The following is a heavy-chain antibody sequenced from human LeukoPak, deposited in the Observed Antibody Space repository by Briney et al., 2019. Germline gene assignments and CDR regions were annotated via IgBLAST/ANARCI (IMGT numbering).Heavy chain of an antibody. V-gene: IGHV3-33*06. CDR1: GLTFSGSG. CDR2: IWYDGSKK. D-gene: IGHD1-26*01. J-gene: IGHJ4*02. CDR3: AKDRRVGTFDY. Sequence: GGSLRLSCVVSGLTFSGSGFHWVRQAPGKGLEWVAIIWYDGSKKYCADSVKGRFTISKDDSKDTVYLQMNSLRAEDTAVYYCAKDRRVGTFDYWGQGTLVTVSS.